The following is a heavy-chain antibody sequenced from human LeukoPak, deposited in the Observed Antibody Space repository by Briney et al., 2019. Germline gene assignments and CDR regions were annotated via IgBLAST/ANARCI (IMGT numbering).Heavy chain of an antibody. Sequence: ASVKVSCKASGYTFTSYYVHWVRQAPGQGLEWMGIIIPSGGTNYAQKFQGRVTMTRDTSTSTVFMELSSLGSEDTAVYYCVREYRGGFWNYWGQGTLVTVSS. V-gene: IGHV1-46*01. J-gene: IGHJ4*02. D-gene: IGHD3-3*01. CDR2: IIPSGGT. CDR1: GYTFTSYY. CDR3: VREYRGGFWNY.